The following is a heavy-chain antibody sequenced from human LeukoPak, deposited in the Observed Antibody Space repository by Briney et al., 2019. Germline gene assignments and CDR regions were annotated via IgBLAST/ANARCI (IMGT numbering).Heavy chain of an antibody. CDR2: IWYDGSNK. CDR1: GFTFSTYA. D-gene: IGHD1-1*01. Sequence: GGSLRLSCAASGFTFSTYAMHWVRQAPGKGLEWVAVIWYDGSNKYYADSVKGRFTISRENSKNTLYLQMNSLRAEDTAVYYCARVYNNWYVDYWGQGTLVTVSS. CDR3: ARVYNNWYVDY. V-gene: IGHV3-33*01. J-gene: IGHJ4*02.